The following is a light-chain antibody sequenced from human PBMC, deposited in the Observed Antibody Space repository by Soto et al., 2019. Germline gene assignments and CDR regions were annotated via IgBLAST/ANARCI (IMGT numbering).Light chain of an antibody. CDR3: CSYAGSYTWV. Sequence: QSALTQPRSVSGSPGQSVTISSTGTSSDVGGYNFVSWYQQHPGKAPKLMIYDVSKRPSGVPDRFSGSKSGNTASLTISGLQAADEADYYCCSYAGSYTWVFGGGTKLTVL. CDR2: DVS. CDR1: SSDVGGYNF. J-gene: IGLJ3*02. V-gene: IGLV2-11*01.